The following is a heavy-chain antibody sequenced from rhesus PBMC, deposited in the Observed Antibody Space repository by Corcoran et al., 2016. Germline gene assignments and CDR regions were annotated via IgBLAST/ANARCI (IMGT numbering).Heavy chain of an antibody. V-gene: IGHV2S1*01. Sequence: QVTLKESGPALVKPTQTLTLTCTFSGFSLSTSGMGVGWIRQPPRKALEWLASIYWDDDKYYSTSLKSRLTISKDTSKNQVVRTMTNMDPVDTATYYCARASYSNYPGYGLDSWGQGVVVTVSS. CDR1: GFSLSTSGMG. D-gene: IGHD4-23*01. CDR2: IYWDDDK. CDR3: ARASYSNYPGYGLDS. J-gene: IGHJ6*01.